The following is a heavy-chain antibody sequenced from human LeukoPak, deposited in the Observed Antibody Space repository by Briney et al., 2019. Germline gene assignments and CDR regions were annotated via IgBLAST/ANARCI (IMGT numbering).Heavy chain of an antibody. D-gene: IGHD5-18*01. CDR3: ARGYSYGYYYVDV. J-gene: IGHJ6*03. Sequence: SETLSLTCTVSGGSISSHYWSWIRQPPGKGLEYIGFYNSGSTNYNPSLKSRVTMSVDTSKNQFSLKLASVTAADTAVYFCARGYSYGYYYVDVWGEGITVTVSS. V-gene: IGHV4-59*11. CDR1: GGSISSHY. CDR2: YNSGST.